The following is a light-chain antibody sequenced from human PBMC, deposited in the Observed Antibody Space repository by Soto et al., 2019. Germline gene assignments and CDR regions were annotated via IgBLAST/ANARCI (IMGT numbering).Light chain of an antibody. CDR3: QQSYSTPWT. CDR2: AAS. CDR1: QTISSY. V-gene: IGKV1-39*01. Sequence: QMTQSPSSLSASVGDRVIITCRAGQTISSYLNWYQQKPGKALKLLIYAASSLQSGVPSRFSGSGSGTDFTLTISSLQPEDFATYYCQQSYSTPWTFGQGTKVDIK. J-gene: IGKJ1*01.